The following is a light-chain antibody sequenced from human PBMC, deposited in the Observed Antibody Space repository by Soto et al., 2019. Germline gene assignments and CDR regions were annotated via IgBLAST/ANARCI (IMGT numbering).Light chain of an antibody. CDR3: SSYTSSSSVV. V-gene: IGLV2-14*01. Sequence: LTQPHSVSESPGKTVTISCTRSSGSIASNYVQWYQQHPGKAPKLMIYEVSNRPSGVSNRFSGSKSGNTASLTISGLQAEDEADYYCSSYTSSSSVVFGGGTKVTVL. CDR1: SSGSIASNY. CDR2: EVS. J-gene: IGLJ2*01.